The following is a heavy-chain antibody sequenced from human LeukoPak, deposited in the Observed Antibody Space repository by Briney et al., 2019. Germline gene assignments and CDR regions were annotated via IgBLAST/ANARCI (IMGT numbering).Heavy chain of an antibody. CDR3: ARDYYCSSVSCSFDY. V-gene: IGHV6-1*01. CDR1: GDSVSSNSAA. Sequence: SQTLSLTCAISGDSVSSNSAAWNWVRQSPSRGLEWLGRTYYRSKWYNGYAVSVKSRINITPDTSKNQFSLQLNSVTPEDTAVYYCARDYYCSSVSCSFDYWGQGTLVTVSS. CDR2: TYYRSKWYN. D-gene: IGHD2-2*01. J-gene: IGHJ4*02.